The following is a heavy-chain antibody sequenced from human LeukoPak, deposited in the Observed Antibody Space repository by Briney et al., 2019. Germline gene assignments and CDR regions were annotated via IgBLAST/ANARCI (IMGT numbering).Heavy chain of an antibody. V-gene: IGHV3-23*01. Sequence: GGSLRLSCAASGITFSTYGMNWVRQAPGKGLEWVSGISSAGSTYYADSVKGRFTISSDNSKNTLYLQMNGLRAEDTAVYYCATSRRTFWYFDLWGRGTLVAVS. CDR1: GITFSTYG. CDR3: ATSRRTFWYFDL. J-gene: IGHJ2*01. CDR2: ISSAGST.